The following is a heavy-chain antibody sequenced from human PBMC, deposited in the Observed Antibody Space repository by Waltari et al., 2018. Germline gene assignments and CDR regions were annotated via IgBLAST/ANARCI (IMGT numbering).Heavy chain of an antibody. Sequence: QLQLQESGPGLVKPSETLSLTCTVSGGSIRSSSYYWGWIRQPPGKGLEWIGSIYYSGSTYYNPSLKSRVTISVDTSKNQFSLKLSSVTAADTAVYYCARVPVSAFDIWGQGTMVTVSS. J-gene: IGHJ3*02. CDR3: ARVPVSAFDI. V-gene: IGHV4-39*07. CDR2: IYYSGST. CDR1: GGSIRSSSYY.